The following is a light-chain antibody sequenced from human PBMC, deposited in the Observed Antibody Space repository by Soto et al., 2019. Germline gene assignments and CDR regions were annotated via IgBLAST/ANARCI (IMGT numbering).Light chain of an antibody. J-gene: IGKJ1*01. CDR3: QHYGSSPT. CDR1: QSVSSNY. CDR2: GAS. V-gene: IGKV3-20*01. Sequence: EIVLTQSPGTLSLSPGERATLSCRASQSVSSNYLAWYQQKPGQAPRLLIYGASNRATGIPDRFSGSGSATDFSLTISRLEPEDFAVYYCQHYGSSPTFGQGTKV.